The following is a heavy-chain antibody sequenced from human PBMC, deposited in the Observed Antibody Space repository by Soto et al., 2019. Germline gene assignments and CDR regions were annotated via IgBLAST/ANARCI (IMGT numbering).Heavy chain of an antibody. J-gene: IGHJ3*02. Sequence: SETLSLTCTVSGGSISSSSYYWGWIRQPPGKGLEWIGSIYYSGSTYYNPSLKSRVTISVDTSKNQFSLKLSSVTAADTAVYYCARELGPARPNDAFDIWGQGTMVTVSS. D-gene: IGHD7-27*01. CDR1: GGSISSSSYY. CDR3: ARELGPARPNDAFDI. V-gene: IGHV4-39*01. CDR2: IYYSGST.